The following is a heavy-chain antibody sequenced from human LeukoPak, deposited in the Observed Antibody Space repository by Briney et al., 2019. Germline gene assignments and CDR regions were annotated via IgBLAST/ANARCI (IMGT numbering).Heavy chain of an antibody. D-gene: IGHD2-15*01. CDR3: AIDSSFVVVVAATPHDYYYGMDV. J-gene: IGHJ6*02. CDR1: GFTFSSYS. Sequence: GGSPRLSCAASGFTFSSYSMSWARQAPGKGLEWVSTISGSGGSTYYADSVKGRFTISRDNSKNSLYLQMNSLRAEDTAVYYCAIDSSFVVVVAATPHDYYYGMDVWGQGTTVTVSS. V-gene: IGHV3-23*01. CDR2: ISGSGGST.